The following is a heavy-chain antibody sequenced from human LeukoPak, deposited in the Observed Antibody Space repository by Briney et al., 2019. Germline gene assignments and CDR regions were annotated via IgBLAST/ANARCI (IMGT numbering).Heavy chain of an antibody. D-gene: IGHD7-27*01. Sequence: GRSLRLSCAASGFTSSSYGMHWVRQAPGKGLEWVAVISYDGSNKYYAGSVKGRFTISRDNSKNTLYLQMNSLRAEDTAVYYCAKAPGVRSTYYFDYWGQGTLVTVSS. J-gene: IGHJ4*02. CDR2: ISYDGSNK. V-gene: IGHV3-30*18. CDR1: GFTSSSYG. CDR3: AKAPGVRSTYYFDY.